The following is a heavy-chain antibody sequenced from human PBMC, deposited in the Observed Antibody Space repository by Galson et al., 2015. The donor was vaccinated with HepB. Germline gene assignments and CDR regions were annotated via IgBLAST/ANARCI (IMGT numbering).Heavy chain of an antibody. D-gene: IGHD3-16*01. CDR2: IYGGGNT. CDR3: ARVWHAWGRAFDI. V-gene: IGHV3-53*01. J-gene: IGHJ3*02. CDR1: GFTVSSNS. Sequence: SLRLSCAASGFTVSSNSMSWVRQAPGKGLEWVSVIYGGGNTYYADSVKGRFTISRDNSKSTLYLQLISLRAEDTAVYYCARVWHAWGRAFDIWGQGTMVTVSS.